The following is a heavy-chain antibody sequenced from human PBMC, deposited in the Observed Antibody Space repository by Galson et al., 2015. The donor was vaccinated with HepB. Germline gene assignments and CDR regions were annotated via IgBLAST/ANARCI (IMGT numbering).Heavy chain of an antibody. J-gene: IGHJ4*02. CDR3: TRGAPRRGRIVAFDY. Sequence: SLRLSCAASGFTFGDYAMSWFRQAPGKGLEWVGFIRSKAYGGTTEYAASVKGRFTISRDDSKSIAYLQMNSLKTEDTAVYYCTRGAPRRGRIVAFDYWGQGTLVTVSS. V-gene: IGHV3-49*03. CDR1: GFTFGDYA. CDR2: IRSKAYGGTT. D-gene: IGHD3-10*01.